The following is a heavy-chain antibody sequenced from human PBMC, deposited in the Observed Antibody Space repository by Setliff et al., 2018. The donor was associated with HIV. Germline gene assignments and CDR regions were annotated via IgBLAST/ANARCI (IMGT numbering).Heavy chain of an antibody. CDR1: GYTFTNSD. D-gene: IGHD3-9*01. CDR3: ARGHLDYNYWEDILGNWFDP. CDR2: MNPKSGNA. Sequence: ASVKVSCKASGYTFTNSDINWVRQAPGQGLEWMGWMNPKSGNAGYAQKFQGRVTMTSNTFIGTAYMELSSLTSEDTAVYYCARGHLDYNYWEDILGNWFDPWGQGTLVTVSS. V-gene: IGHV1-8*02. J-gene: IGHJ5*02.